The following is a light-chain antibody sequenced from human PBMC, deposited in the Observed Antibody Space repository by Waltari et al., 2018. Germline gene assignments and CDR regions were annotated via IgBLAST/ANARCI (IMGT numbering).Light chain of an antibody. CDR2: AVT. CDR1: SSDVGVSKT. V-gene: IGLV2-11*01. Sequence: QSALTQPRSVSGSPGQSVTISCTGSSSDVGVSKTVSWYQRHPGKAPKLMIYAVTERPSWVPXRFSGSKSGNTASXTISRLQTEDXADYYXXXFAATCLFGGGTKLTVL. CDR3: XXFAATCL. J-gene: IGLJ3*02.